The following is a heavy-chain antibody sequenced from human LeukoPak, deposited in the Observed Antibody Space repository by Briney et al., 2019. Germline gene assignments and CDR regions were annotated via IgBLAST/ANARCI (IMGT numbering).Heavy chain of an antibody. CDR2: IYTSGST. D-gene: IGHD6-19*01. V-gene: IGHV4-61*02. CDR3: ARDPVAVADTEVDY. Sequence: TSETLSLTCTVSGGSISSGSYYWSWIRQPAGKGLEWIGRIYTSGSTNYNPSLKRRVTISVDTSKNQFSLKLSSVTAADTAVYYCARDPVAVADTEVDYWGQGTLVTVSS. CDR1: GGSISSGSYY. J-gene: IGHJ4*02.